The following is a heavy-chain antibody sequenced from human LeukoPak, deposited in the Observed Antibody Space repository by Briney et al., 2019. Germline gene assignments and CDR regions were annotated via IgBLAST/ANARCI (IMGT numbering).Heavy chain of an antibody. CDR2: IWYDGSNK. D-gene: IGHD3-3*01. CDR1: GFTFSTYG. J-gene: IGHJ4*02. Sequence: PGRSLRLSCAASGFTFSTYGMHWVRQAPGKGLEWVAVIWYDGSNKYYADSVRGRFTISRDNFKNTPYLQMNSLRAEDTAVYYCARDLEIGSSSYYFDYWGQGTLVTVSS. V-gene: IGHV3-33*01. CDR3: ARDLEIGSSSYYFDY.